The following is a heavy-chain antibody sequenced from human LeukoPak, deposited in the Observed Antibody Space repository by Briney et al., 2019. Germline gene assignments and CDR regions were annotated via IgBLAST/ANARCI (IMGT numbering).Heavy chain of an antibody. CDR3: ARDRYYDILNDVPDAYDR. CDR2: INPSGGST. CDR1: GYTFTSYY. J-gene: IGHJ3*02. D-gene: IGHD3-9*01. V-gene: IGHV1-46*03. Sequence: ASVKASCKASGYTFTSYYMDWVRQAPGQGLEWMGLINPSGGSTSYAQKFQGRVTMTRDPSTRTAYSELSSLKSEETAVHYCARDRYYDILNDVPDAYDRWGEAAMVSSSS.